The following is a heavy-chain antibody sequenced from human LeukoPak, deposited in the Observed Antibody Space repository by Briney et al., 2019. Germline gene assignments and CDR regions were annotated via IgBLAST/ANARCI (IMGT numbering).Heavy chain of an antibody. Sequence: SETLSLPCTVSGGSISSYYWSWIRQPAGKGLEWIGRIYTSGSTNYNPSLKSRVTISVDTSKNQFSLKLSSVTAADTAVYYCARASNWNYFRALDYWGQGTLVTVSS. J-gene: IGHJ4*02. CDR2: IYTSGST. D-gene: IGHD1-7*01. CDR1: GGSISSYY. CDR3: ARASNWNYFRALDY. V-gene: IGHV4-4*07.